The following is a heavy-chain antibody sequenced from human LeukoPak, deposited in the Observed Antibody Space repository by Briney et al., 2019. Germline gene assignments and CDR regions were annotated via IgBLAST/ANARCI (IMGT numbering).Heavy chain of an antibody. CDR2: ISSDGNSN. J-gene: IGHJ4*02. CDR3: AKDGGAAGTFDY. V-gene: IGHV3-30*18. D-gene: IGHD6-13*01. CDR1: GFIFSSYA. Sequence: GRSLRLSCAASGFIFSSYAMQWVSQAPGRGLEWVAVISSDGNSNFYSNSVRGRFTISRDNSKNTVYLQMNTPKGEDTAVYYCAKDGGAAGTFDYWGQGTLVTVSS.